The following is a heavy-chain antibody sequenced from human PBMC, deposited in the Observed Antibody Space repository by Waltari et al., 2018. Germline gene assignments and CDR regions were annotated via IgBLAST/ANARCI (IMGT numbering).Heavy chain of an antibody. J-gene: IGHJ4*02. V-gene: IGHV3-23*04. Sequence: EVQLVESGGGLVQPGGSLRLSCAASGFTFSSYAMSWVRQAPGKGLEWVSAISGSGGSTYYADSVKGRFTISREQYKNTVDVQMNSLRAEDTAVYYCAKGGGLIWFGEFPRSDYWGQGTLVTVSS. CDR2: ISGSGGST. CDR1: GFTFSSYA. D-gene: IGHD3-10*01. CDR3: AKGGGLIWFGEFPRSDY.